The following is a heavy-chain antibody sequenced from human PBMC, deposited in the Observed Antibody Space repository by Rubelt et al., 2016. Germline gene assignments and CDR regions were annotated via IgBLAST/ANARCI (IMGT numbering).Heavy chain of an antibody. J-gene: IGHJ6*02. D-gene: IGHD3-16*01. CDR3: ARRNWGLGSYYGMDV. CDR2: ISGATSYI. V-gene: IGHV3-21*04. Sequence: IEWVRQAPGKGLEWVSSISGATSYIYYADSLKGRFTISRDNAKNSVFLQMDSLRAEDTAVYYCARRNWGLGSYYGMDVWGQGTTVTVSS.